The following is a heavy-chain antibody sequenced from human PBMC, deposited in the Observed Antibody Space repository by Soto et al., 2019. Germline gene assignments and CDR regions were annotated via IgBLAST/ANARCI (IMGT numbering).Heavy chain of an antibody. D-gene: IGHD4-4*01. Sequence: GGSLRLSCAASGFIFSNYDMSWVRLAPGKGLEWVSVIGTSGGGTYYADSVKGRFTISRDSSKNTVYLQMSSLRAEDTALYMCVRHAXLTSVTANVGYYYGLDIWGPGTTVTVSS. CDR1: GFIFSNYD. V-gene: IGHV3-23*01. J-gene: IGHJ6*02. CDR3: VRHAXLTSVTANVGYYYGLDI. CDR2: IGTSGGGT.